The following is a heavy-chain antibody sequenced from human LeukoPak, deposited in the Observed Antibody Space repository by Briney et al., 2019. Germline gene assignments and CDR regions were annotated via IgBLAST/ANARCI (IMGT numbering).Heavy chain of an antibody. CDR1: GYTLTELS. CDR2: FDPEDGET. D-gene: IGHD6-13*01. V-gene: IGHV1-24*01. Sequence: ASVKVSRKVSGYTLTELSMHWVRQAPGKGLEWMGGFDPEDGETIYAQKFQGRVTMTEDTSTDTAYMELSSLRSEDTAVYYCATRNLRYSSSAFDYWGQGTLVTVSS. J-gene: IGHJ4*02. CDR3: ATRNLRYSSSAFDY.